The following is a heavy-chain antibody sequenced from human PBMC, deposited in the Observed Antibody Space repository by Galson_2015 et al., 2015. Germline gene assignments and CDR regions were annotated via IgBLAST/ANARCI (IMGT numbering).Heavy chain of an antibody. CDR2: FDPEDGET. J-gene: IGHJ4*02. CDR3: ATARRYYYGSGSYSS. D-gene: IGHD3-10*01. Sequence: SVKVSCKVSGYTLTELSMHWVRQAPGKGLEWMGGFDPEDGETIYAQKFQGRVTMTEVTSTDTAYMELSSLRSEDTAVYYCATARRYYYGSGSYSSWGQGTPVTVSS. CDR1: GYTLTELS. V-gene: IGHV1-24*01.